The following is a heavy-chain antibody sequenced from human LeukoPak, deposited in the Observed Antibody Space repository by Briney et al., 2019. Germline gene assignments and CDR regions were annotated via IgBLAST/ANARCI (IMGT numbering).Heavy chain of an antibody. CDR2: IYTSGST. D-gene: IGHD3-3*01. CDR3: ARDPLFGVAPDHPDYYMDV. V-gene: IGHV4-4*07. Sequence: SETLSLTCTVSGGSISSYYWSWIRQPAGKGLEWIGRIYTSGSTNYNPSPKSRVTMSVDTSKNQFSLKLSSVTAADTAVYYCARDPLFGVAPDHPDYYMDVWGKGTTVTVSS. J-gene: IGHJ6*03. CDR1: GGSISSYY.